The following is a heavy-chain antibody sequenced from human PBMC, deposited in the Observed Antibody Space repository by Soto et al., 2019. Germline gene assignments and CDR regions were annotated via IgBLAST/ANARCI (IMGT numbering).Heavy chain of an antibody. CDR2: IGGSGRNT. CDR3: AKDGLSDSPSAIDY. J-gene: IGHJ4*02. Sequence: LRLSCAASGFMFSRSDMTWVRQAPGVRLESVAGIGGSGRNTYYADSVKGRFTISRDNSKNTLFLQMNSLRDEDTAIYYCAKDGLSDSPSAIDYWGQGTRVTVSS. CDR1: GFMFSRSD. V-gene: IGHV3-23*01. D-gene: IGHD6-13*01.